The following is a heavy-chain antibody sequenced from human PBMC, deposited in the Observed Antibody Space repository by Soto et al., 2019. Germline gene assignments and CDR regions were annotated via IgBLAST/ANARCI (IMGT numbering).Heavy chain of an antibody. CDR3: ARGLRRQLLNWFDP. J-gene: IGHJ5*02. V-gene: IGHV4-4*07. D-gene: IGHD2-2*01. CDR1: GGSISSYY. CDR2: IYNGGNT. Sequence: SETLSLTCTVSGGSISSYYWSWIRQSAGKGLEWIGRIYNGGNTQYNPSLKSRVTMSADTSKNQFSLKLSSVTAADTAVYYCARGLRRQLLNWFDPWGQGTLVTVSS.